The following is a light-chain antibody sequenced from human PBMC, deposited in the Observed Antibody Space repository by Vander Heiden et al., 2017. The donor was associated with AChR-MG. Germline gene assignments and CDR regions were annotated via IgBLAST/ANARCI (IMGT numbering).Light chain of an antibody. CDR2: AAS. V-gene: IGKV1-39*01. CDR1: QSISSY. Sequence: DIQLTLSPSSLSASVGDRVTITCRASQSISSYCNWDQQKPGKAPKLLIYAASRLQSGVPTRFSCSGCGTDFTLTISSLQPEDFATYDCQQSYSTHTFGQGTKLEIK. CDR3: QQSYSTHT. J-gene: IGKJ2*01.